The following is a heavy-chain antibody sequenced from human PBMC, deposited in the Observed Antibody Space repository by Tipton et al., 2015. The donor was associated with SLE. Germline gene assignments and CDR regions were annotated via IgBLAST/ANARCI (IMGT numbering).Heavy chain of an antibody. Sequence: TLSLTCTVSGDSVSNSDYYWGWIRQPPGQGLEWIASIYSSGNTYYNSSPKSRVTISVDTSNNQFSLQLTSVTAADTALYYCAKSSAVAGRGGDSWGQGTLVTVSS. V-gene: IGHV4-39*07. J-gene: IGHJ4*02. CDR2: IYSSGNT. CDR3: AKSSAVAGRGGDS. D-gene: IGHD6-19*01. CDR1: GDSVSNSDYY.